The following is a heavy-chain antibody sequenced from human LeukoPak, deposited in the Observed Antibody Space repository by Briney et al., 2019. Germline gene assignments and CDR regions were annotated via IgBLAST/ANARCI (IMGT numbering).Heavy chain of an antibody. Sequence: ASVKVSCKASGYTFTSYGISWVRQAPGQGLEWMGGIIPIFGTANYAQKFQGRVTITADESTSTAYMELSSLRSEDTAVYYCARGEWELLPSSKTEYYYYYYMDVWGKGTTVTVSS. CDR3: ARGEWELLPSSKTEYYYYYYMDV. D-gene: IGHD1-26*01. CDR1: GYTFTSYG. V-gene: IGHV1-69*13. J-gene: IGHJ6*03. CDR2: IIPIFGTA.